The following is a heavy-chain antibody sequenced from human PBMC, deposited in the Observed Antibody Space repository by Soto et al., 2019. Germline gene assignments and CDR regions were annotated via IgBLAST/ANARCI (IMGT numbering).Heavy chain of an antibody. CDR2: ISSSISSI. CDR3: AGYCSGGSCYSESDY. D-gene: IGHD2-15*01. V-gene: IGHV3-21*01. CDR1: GFTFSSYS. Sequence: GGSLRLSCAASGFTFSSYSMNWVRLAPGKGLEWVSSISSSISSIYYADSVKGRFTISRDNAKNSLYLQMNSLRAEDSAVYYCAGYCSGGSCYSESDYWGQGTLVTVSS. J-gene: IGHJ4*02.